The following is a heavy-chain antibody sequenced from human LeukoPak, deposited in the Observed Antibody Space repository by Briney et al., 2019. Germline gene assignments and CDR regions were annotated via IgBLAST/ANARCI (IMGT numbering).Heavy chain of an antibody. CDR1: GGTFSSYA. J-gene: IGHJ4*02. V-gene: IGHV1-69*13. D-gene: IGHD3/OR15-3a*01. Sequence: ASVKVSCKASGGTFSSYAISWVRQAPGQGLEWMGGIIPIFGTANYAQKFQGRVTITADGSTSTAYMELSSLRSEDTAVYYCALRELGWLSDYWGQGTLVTVSS. CDR3: ALRELGWLSDY. CDR2: IIPIFGTA.